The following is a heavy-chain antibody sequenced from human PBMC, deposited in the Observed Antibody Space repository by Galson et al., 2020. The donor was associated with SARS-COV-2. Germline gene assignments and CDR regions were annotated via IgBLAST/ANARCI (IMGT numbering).Heavy chain of an antibody. J-gene: IGHJ5*02. CDR1: GDSVSSNT. Sequence: SQTLSLPCAIPGDSVSSNTWNWVRQSPSRGLECLVRTYYRSKWYNDYAVFVKSRITINADTSQNQFSLQLSSVTPEDTAIYYCVRGGWSSRSWYGSTSNWFARWGQGTLVTVSS. D-gene: IGHD6-13*01. CDR2: TYYRSKWYN. CDR3: VRGGWSSRSWYGSTSNWFAR. V-gene: IGHV6-1*01.